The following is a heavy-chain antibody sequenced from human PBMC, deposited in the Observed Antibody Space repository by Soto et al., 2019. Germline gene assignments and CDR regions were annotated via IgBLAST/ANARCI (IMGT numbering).Heavy chain of an antibody. V-gene: IGHV4-30-4*01. Sequence: SETLSLTCTVSGRSISSVNYYWSWIRQPPGKGLEWIGYIYYSGSTYYNPSLKSRVTISVDTSKNQFSLKLSSVTAADTAVYYCARYGSGVCNAGSCYSLFDYWAQGTLVTVSS. J-gene: IGHJ4*02. D-gene: IGHD2-15*01. CDR1: GRSISSVNYY. CDR3: ARYGSGVCNAGSCYSLFDY. CDR2: IYYSGST.